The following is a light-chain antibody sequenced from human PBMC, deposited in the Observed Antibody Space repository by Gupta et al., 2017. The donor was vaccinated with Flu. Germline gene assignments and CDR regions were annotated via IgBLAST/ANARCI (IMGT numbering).Light chain of an antibody. CDR2: KND. V-gene: IGLV1-47*01. CDR1: SSNIGNNY. Sequence: RVTISCSGSSSNIGNNYIHWYQQLPRTAPKRLIYKNDQQPSGGPDRFSGSKSGTSASLAISGRRSEDEADYYCSAWDDSRSSPVFGGGTKLTVL. J-gene: IGLJ3*02. CDR3: SAWDDSRSSPV.